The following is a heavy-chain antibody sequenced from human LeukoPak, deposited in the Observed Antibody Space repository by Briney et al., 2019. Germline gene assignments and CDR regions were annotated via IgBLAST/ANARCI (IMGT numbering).Heavy chain of an antibody. CDR3: AKDRVVVPAATDY. Sequence: PGGSLRLSCAASGFTFSSYGMSWVRQAPGKGLEWVSAISGSGGSTYYADSVKGRFTISRDNSKNTLYLQMNSLRAEDTAVYYCAKDRVVVPAATDYWGQGTLVTVSS. CDR1: GFTFSSYG. V-gene: IGHV3-23*01. D-gene: IGHD2-2*01. J-gene: IGHJ4*02. CDR2: ISGSGGST.